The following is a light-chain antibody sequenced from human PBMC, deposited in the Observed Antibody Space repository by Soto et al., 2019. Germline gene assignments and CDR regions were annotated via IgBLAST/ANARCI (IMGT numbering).Light chain of an antibody. J-gene: IGLJ3*02. CDR3: NSFRTNYTWL. Sequence: QSVLTQSASVSGSPGQSITISCTGTSSDVGGYNYVSWYQQHPGKAPKLMIYEVSNRPSGISNRFSGSKSGNTASLTISGLQAEDEADYYCNSFRTNYTWLFGGGTKLTVL. CDR1: SSDVGGYNY. V-gene: IGLV2-14*01. CDR2: EVS.